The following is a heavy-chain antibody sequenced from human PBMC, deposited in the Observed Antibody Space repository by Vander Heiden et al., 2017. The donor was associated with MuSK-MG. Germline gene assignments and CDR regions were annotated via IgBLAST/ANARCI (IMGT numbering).Heavy chain of an antibody. CDR3: ARVNSGGSSYYYYYYGMDV. CDR2: IYYSGST. V-gene: IGHV4-59*01. D-gene: IGHD2-15*01. J-gene: IGHJ6*02. CDR1: GGPISSYY. Sequence: QVQLQESGPGLVKPSETLSLTCTVSGGPISSYYWSWIRQPPGKGLEWIGYIYYSGSTNYNPSLKSRVTISVDTSKNQFSLKLSSVTAADTAVYYCARVNSGGSSYYYYYYGMDVWGQGTTVTVSS.